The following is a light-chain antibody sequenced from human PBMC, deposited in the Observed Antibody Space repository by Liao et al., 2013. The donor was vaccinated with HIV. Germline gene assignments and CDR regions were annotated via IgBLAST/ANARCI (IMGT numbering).Light chain of an antibody. Sequence: SYVLTQPPSVSAAPEKTARITCGGNNIGSKSVHWYQQKPGQAPVLVIDYDSDRPSGIPERFSGSNSGNTATLTISRVEAGDEADYYCQVWDSSRDHPYVFGTGTKVTVL. CDR1: NIGSKS. CDR3: QVWDSSRDHPYV. V-gene: IGLV3-21*01. CDR2: YDS. J-gene: IGLJ1*01.